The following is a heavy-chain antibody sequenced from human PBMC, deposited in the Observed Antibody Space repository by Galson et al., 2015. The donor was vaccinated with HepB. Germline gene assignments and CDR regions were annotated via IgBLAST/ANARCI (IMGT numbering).Heavy chain of an antibody. J-gene: IGHJ6*02. D-gene: IGHD3-16*01. V-gene: IGHV3-53*01. CDR1: GFTVSSNY. CDR2: IYSGGST. Sequence: SLRLSCAASGFTVSSNYMSWVRQAPGKGLEWVSVIYSGGSTYYADSVKGRFTISRHNSKNTLYLQMNSLRAEDTAVYYCARGGPPNYYYYYYGMDVWGQGTTVTVSS. CDR3: ARGGPPNYYYYYYGMDV.